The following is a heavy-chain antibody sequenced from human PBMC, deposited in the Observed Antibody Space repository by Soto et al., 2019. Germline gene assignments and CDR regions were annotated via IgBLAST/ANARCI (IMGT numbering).Heavy chain of an antibody. CDR3: ARRYGGTFDY. Sequence: SETLSLTCAVSGGSISSGGYSWSCIRQPPGKGLEWIGYIYHSGSTYYNPSLKSRVTISVDTSKNQFSLKLSSVTAADTAVYYCARRYGGTFDYWGQGTLVTVSS. D-gene: IGHD2-15*01. CDR1: GGSISSGGYS. J-gene: IGHJ4*02. CDR2: IYHSGST. V-gene: IGHV4-30-2*01.